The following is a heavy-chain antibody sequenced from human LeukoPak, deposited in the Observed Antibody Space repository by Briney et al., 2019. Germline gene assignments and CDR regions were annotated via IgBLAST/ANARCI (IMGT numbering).Heavy chain of an antibody. D-gene: IGHD3-9*01. Sequence: GGSLRLSCAASGFTFSSYGMSWVRQAPGKGLEWVSAISGSGGSTYYADSVKGRFTISRDNSKNTLYLQMNSLRAEDTAVYYCAREGLTYYDILTGYYQSYYFDYWGQGTLVTVSS. J-gene: IGHJ4*02. CDR1: GFTFSSYG. CDR3: AREGLTYYDILTGYYQSYYFDY. CDR2: ISGSGGST. V-gene: IGHV3-23*01.